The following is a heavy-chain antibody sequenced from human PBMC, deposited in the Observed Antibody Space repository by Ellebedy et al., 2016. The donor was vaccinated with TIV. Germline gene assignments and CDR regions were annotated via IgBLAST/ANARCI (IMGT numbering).Heavy chain of an antibody. Sequence: GESLKISCVVSGFSFRTYDMNWVRQTPGKGLEWVSTISGGGDTTYYADSVKGRFTISRDNSKNTLYLQMSSLRVEDTAVYYCAKTNVMDNFGEFSHFYYWGQGTLVTVSS. D-gene: IGHD3-10*01. V-gene: IGHV3-23*01. CDR1: GFSFRTYD. CDR2: ISGGGDTT. J-gene: IGHJ4*02. CDR3: AKTNVMDNFGEFSHFYY.